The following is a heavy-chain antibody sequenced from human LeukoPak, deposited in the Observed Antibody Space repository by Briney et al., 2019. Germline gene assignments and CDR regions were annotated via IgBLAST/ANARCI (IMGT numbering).Heavy chain of an antibody. D-gene: IGHD3-22*01. Sequence: SETLSLTCAVSGYSISSGYYWGWIRQPPGKGLEWIGSVYHSGSTYSNPSLRSRVTISVDTSKNQFSLKLSSVTAADTAVYYCALTLWLSLQPVFDYWGQGTLVTVSS. CDR3: ALTLWLSLQPVFDY. CDR2: VYHSGST. CDR1: GYSISSGYY. V-gene: IGHV4-38-2*01. J-gene: IGHJ4*02.